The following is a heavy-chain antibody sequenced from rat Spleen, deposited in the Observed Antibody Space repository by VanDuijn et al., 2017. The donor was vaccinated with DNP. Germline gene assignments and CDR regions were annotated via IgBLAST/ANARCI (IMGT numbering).Heavy chain of an antibody. CDR3: ARQGNWPPFDY. CDR1: GFTFSDYA. D-gene: IGHD3-1*01. CDR2: IIYDGSST. Sequence: EVQLVESDGGLVQPGRSLKLSCAASGFTFSDYAMAWVRQAPKKGLEWVATIIYDGSSTYYRDSVKGRFTISRDNAKSTLYLQMDSLRSEDTATYYCARQGNWPPFDYWGQGVMVTVSS. J-gene: IGHJ2*01. V-gene: IGHV5-17*01.